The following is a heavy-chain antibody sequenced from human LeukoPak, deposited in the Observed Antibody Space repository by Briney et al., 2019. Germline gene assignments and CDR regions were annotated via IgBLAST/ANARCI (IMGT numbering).Heavy chain of an antibody. CDR1: GFTFDDYA. J-gene: IGHJ4*02. D-gene: IGHD6-19*01. CDR3: AKGKVAGTKVNYFDY. V-gene: IGHV3-9*03. CDR2: ISWNSGSI. Sequence: GRSLRLSCAASGFTFDDYAMHWVRQAPGKGLEWVSGISWNSGSIGYADSVKGRFTISRDNAKNSLYLQMNSLRAEDMALYYCAKGKVAGTKVNYFDYWGQGTLVTVSS.